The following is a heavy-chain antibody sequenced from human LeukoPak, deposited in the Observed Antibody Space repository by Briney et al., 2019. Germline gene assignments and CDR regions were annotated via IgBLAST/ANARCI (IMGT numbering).Heavy chain of an antibody. CDR1: GGSISSYY. CDR2: IYYSGCT. CDR3: ARDKDYFDSGGAFDI. J-gene: IGHJ3*02. Sequence: PSETLSLTCTVSGGSISSYYWSWIRQPPGKGLEWIGYIYYSGCTNYNPSLKSRVTMSVDTSKNQFSLKLSSVTAADTAVYYCARDKDYFDSGGAFDIWGQGTMVTVSS. D-gene: IGHD3-22*01. V-gene: IGHV4-59*01.